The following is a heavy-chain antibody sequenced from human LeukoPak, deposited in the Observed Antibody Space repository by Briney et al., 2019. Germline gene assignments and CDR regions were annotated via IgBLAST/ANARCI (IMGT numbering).Heavy chain of an antibody. D-gene: IGHD4-17*01. CDR1: GFTFSSYS. CDR2: ISSSSSYI. Sequence: PGGSLRLSCAASGFTFSSYSMNWVRQAPGKGLEWVSSISSSSSYIYYADSVKGRFTISRDNAKNSLYLQMNSLRAEDTAVYYCARVNYGDYSTYYFDYWGQGTLVTVSS. CDR3: ARVNYGDYSTYYFDY. J-gene: IGHJ4*02. V-gene: IGHV3-21*04.